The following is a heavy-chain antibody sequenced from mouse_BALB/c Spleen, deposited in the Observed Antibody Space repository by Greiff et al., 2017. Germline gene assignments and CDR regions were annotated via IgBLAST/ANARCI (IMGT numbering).Heavy chain of an antibody. Sequence: EVKVVESGGGLVKPGGSLKLSCAASGFTFSSYAMSWVRQSPEKRLEWVAEISSGGSYTYYPDTVTGRFTISRDNAKNTLYLEMSSLRSEDTAMYYCARGDYAYAMDYWGQGTSVTVSS. CDR1: GFTFSSYA. CDR3: ARGDYAYAMDY. CDR2: ISSGGSYT. V-gene: IGHV5-9-4*01. J-gene: IGHJ4*01. D-gene: IGHD1-1*01.